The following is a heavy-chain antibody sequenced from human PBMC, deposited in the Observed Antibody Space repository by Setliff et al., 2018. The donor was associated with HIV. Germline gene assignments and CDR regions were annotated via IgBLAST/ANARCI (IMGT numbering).Heavy chain of an antibody. CDR3: GAGQHSYSYLGYYYSGVDV. Sequence: SMKVSCKTSGGSLRTSVISWVRQAPAQGLAWVVGILPFLGMRDFAQKFQGRVTITADESTSIAYMELSSLRSDDTAIYYCGAGQHSYSYLGYYYSGVDVWGQGTTVTVSS. CDR2: ILPFLGMR. CDR1: GGSLRTSV. V-gene: IGHV1-69*10. J-gene: IGHJ6*02. D-gene: IGHD3-10*01.